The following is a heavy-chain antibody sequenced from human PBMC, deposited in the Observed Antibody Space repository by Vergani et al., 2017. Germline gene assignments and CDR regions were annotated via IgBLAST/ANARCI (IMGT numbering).Heavy chain of an antibody. CDR2: IYTSGST. Sequence: QVQLQESGPGLVKPSQTLSLTCTVSGGSISSGSYYWSWIRQPAGKGLEWIGRIYTSGSTNYNPSLKSRVTMSVDTSKNQFSLKLSSVTAADTAVYYCAGGXLTGDGYNSETFDYWGQGTLVTVSS. CDR1: GGSISSGSYY. J-gene: IGHJ4*02. D-gene: IGHD5-24*01. V-gene: IGHV4-61*02. CDR3: AGGXLTGDGYNSETFDY.